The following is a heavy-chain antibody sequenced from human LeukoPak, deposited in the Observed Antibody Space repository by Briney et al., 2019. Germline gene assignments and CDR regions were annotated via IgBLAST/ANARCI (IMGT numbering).Heavy chain of an antibody. V-gene: IGHV3-23*01. CDR3: AKSGYDILTGYYVY. CDR2: ISGSGGST. CDR1: GFTFSSYA. D-gene: IGHD3-9*01. Sequence: GGSLRLSCAASGFTFSSYAMSWVRQAPGKGLEWVSAISGSGGSTYYAASVKGRFTISRDNSKNTLYLQMNSLRAEDTAVYYCAKSGYDILTGYYVYWGQGTLVTVSS. J-gene: IGHJ4*02.